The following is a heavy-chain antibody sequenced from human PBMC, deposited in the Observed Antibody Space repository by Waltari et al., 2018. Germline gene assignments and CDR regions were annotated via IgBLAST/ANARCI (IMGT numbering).Heavy chain of an antibody. CDR2: IIPIVGTA. J-gene: IGHJ4*02. Sequence: QVQLVQSGAEVKKPGSSVKVSCKASGGTFSSYAISWVRQAPGQGLEWMGGIIPIVGTANYAQKFQGRVTITAEESTSTAYMELSSLRSEDTAVYYCAGPGYCSSTSCYDPLGYWGQGTLVTVSS. CDR1: GGTFSSYA. D-gene: IGHD2-2*01. V-gene: IGHV1-69*12. CDR3: AGPGYCSSTSCYDPLGY.